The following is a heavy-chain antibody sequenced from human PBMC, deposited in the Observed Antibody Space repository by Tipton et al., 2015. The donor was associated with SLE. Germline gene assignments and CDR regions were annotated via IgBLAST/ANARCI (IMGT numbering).Heavy chain of an antibody. CDR2: IYTSGST. V-gene: IGHV4-61*02. D-gene: IGHD3-22*01. J-gene: IGHJ4*02. Sequence: TLSLTCTVSGDSISSGLYYWSWIRQPAGKGLEWIGRIYTSGSTNYHTSLRSRVTVSADTSRNQFSLRLSSVTTADTAVYYCARAGYDATGYFMNYFDYWGQGALVTVSS. CDR1: GDSISSGLYY. CDR3: ARAGYDATGYFMNYFDY.